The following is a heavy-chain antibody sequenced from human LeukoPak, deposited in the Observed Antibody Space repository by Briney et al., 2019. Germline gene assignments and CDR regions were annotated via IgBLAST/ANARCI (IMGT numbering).Heavy chain of an antibody. CDR1: GYRFSSFW. CDR3: ARRRGYSSSWYPDYFDF. D-gene: IGHD6-13*01. CDR2: IYPGDADT. J-gene: IGHJ4*02. V-gene: IGHV5-51*01. Sequence: GESLKIPCKGSGYRFSSFWIGWVRQMPGKGPEWMGIIYPGDADTKYSPSFQGQVTISADKSINAAYLQWSSLKASDSAMYYCARRRGYSSSWYPDYFDFWGQGTLVTVSS.